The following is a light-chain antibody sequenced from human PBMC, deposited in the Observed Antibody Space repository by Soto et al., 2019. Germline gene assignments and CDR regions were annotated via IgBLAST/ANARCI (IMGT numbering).Light chain of an antibody. J-gene: IGKJ1*01. CDR2: WAS. Sequence: DIAMTQSPDSLAVSLGERATINCRSSQSVLYSYNNKNYLGWYQQKPGQPPKLLIYWASTRESGVPHRFSGSASGTDFSITISCLPAEDVAVYYWQQSYGDPPSKFGQGTNVEIK. CDR1: QSVLYSYNNKNY. CDR3: QQSYGDPPSK. V-gene: IGKV4-1*01.